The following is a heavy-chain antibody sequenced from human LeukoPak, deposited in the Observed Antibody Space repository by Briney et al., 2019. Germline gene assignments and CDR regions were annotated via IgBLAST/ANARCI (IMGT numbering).Heavy chain of an antibody. CDR1: GYTFTSYY. J-gene: IGHJ4*02. CDR2: INPSGGST. V-gene: IGHV1-46*01. Sequence: ASVKVSCKASGYTFTSYYIHWVRQAPGQGLEWMGIINPSGGSTSSAQKFQGRVTMTRDTSTNTVYMELSSLRSDDTAVYYCARSRDPFDYWGQGTLVTVSS. CDR3: ARSRDPFDY.